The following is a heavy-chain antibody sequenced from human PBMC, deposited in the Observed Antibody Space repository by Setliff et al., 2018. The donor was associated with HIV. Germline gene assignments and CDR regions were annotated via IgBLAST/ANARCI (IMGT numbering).Heavy chain of an antibody. D-gene: IGHD6-25*01. CDR1: GGTFSSYA. J-gene: IGHJ6*02. CDR2: IIPIFGTA. CDR3: ARGAATILLSYYGMDV. V-gene: IGHV1-69*05. Sequence: SVKVSCKASGGTFSSYASSWVRQAPGQGLEWMGGIIPIFGTANYAQKFQGRVTITTDESTSTAYMELSSLRSEDTAVYYCARGAATILLSYYGMDVWGQGTTVTVSS.